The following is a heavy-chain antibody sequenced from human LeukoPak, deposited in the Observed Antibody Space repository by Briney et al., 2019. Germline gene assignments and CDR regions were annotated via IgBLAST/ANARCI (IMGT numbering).Heavy chain of an antibody. J-gene: IGHJ3*02. CDR2: IYHSGST. CDR1: GGSISSGGYS. V-gene: IGHV4-30-2*01. Sequence: PSQTLSLTCAVSGGSISSGGYSWSWIRQPPGKGLEWIGYIYHSGSTYYNPPFKSRVTISVDRSKNQFSLKLSSVTAADTAVYYCARDRRVDDAFDIWGQGTMVTVSS. CDR3: ARDRRVDDAFDI.